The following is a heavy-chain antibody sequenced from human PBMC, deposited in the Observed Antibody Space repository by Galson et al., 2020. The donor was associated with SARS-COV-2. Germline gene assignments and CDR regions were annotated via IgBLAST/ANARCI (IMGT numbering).Heavy chain of an antibody. CDR3: ARISSWDCNYYGMGV. J-gene: IGHJ6*04. CDR2: IYISGST. CDR1: GGSVSSGSQY. Sequence: TLSLTCTVSGGSVSSGSQYWSWIRQPAGKGLEWIGRIYISGSTHYNPSLKSRVTISLDTSKNQVSLKVSSVTAADTAVYHCARISSWDCNYYGMGVWGKGTTVTVSS. D-gene: IGHD6-13*01. V-gene: IGHV4-61*02.